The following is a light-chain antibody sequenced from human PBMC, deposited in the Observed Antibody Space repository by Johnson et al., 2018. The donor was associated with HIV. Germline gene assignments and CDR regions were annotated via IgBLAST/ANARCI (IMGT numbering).Light chain of an antibody. CDR3: GKWDSSLGTGF. J-gene: IGLJ1*01. CDR2: DTD. CDR1: SSNIGGHY. Sequence: QSVLTQPPSVSAAPGQKVTISCSGSSSNIGGHYVSWYQHLPGTAPKLLIYDTDERPPGIPARFSGSKSGTSATLGITGLQTGDEADDYCGKWDSSLGTGFFGTGTKVTVL. V-gene: IGLV1-51*01.